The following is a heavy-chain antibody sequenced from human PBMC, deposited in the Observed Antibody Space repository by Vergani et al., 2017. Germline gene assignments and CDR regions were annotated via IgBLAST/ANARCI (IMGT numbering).Heavy chain of an antibody. J-gene: IGHJ2*01. CDR1: GGSFSGYY. CDR3: ARASPVVTHSWYFDL. D-gene: IGHD4-23*01. CDR2: INHSGST. V-gene: IGHV4-34*01. Sequence: QVQLQQWGAGLLKPSETLSLTCAVYGGSFSGYYWSWIRQPPGKGLEWIGEINHSGSTNYNPSLKSRVTMSVDTSKNQFSLKLSSVTAADTAVYYCARASPVVTHSWYFDLWGRGTLVTVSS.